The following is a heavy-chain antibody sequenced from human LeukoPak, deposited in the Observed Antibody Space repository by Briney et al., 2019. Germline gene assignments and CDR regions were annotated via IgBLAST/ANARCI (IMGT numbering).Heavy chain of an antibody. V-gene: IGHV3-23*01. J-gene: IGHJ4*02. Sequence: GASQRLSCAASGFTFSSYAMSWVRQAPGKGLEWVSAISGSGGSTYYADSVKGRFTISRDNSKNTLYLQMNSLRAEDTAVYYCAKDLGIVAKFGGYFDYWGQGTLVTVSS. D-gene: IGHD2-21*01. CDR3: AKDLGIVAKFGGYFDY. CDR1: GFTFSSYA. CDR2: ISGSGGST.